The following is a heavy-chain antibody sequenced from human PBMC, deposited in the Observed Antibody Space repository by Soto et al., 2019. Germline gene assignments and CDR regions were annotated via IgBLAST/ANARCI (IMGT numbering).Heavy chain of an antibody. CDR3: ARVRSSSWYSYGMDV. D-gene: IGHD6-13*01. CDR2: IIPTFGRT. CDR1: GDTFSSYA. Sequence: GASVKVSCKASGDTFSSYAISWVRQAPGKGLEWMGKIIPTFGRTNYAQKFQGRLTISADDSTSTAYMELTSLESDDTAVYYCARVRSSSWYSYGMDVWGQGATVTVSS. J-gene: IGHJ6*02. V-gene: IGHV1-69*13.